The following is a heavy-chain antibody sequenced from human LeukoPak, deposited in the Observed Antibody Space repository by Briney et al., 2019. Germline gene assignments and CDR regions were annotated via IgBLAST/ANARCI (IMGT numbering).Heavy chain of an antibody. Sequence: GGSLRLSCAASGFTFSSYGMHWVRQAPGKGLEWVAVISYDGSNKYYADSVKGRFTISRDNSKNTLYLQMNSLRAEDTAVYYCARVPLRFLEQGALDYWGQGTLVTVSS. CDR2: ISYDGSNK. CDR3: ARVPLRFLEQGALDY. V-gene: IGHV3-30*03. J-gene: IGHJ4*02. CDR1: GFTFSSYG. D-gene: IGHD3-3*01.